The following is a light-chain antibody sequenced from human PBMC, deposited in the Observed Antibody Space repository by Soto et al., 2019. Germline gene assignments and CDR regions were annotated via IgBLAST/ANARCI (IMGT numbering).Light chain of an antibody. CDR1: QGIGNA. V-gene: IGKV1-6*01. CDR3: LQDLNYPWT. Sequence: AIQITQSPASVSSSLLDIVTISCRASQGIGNALGWYQQKPGKPPKVLIYGASNLQSGVPPRFSGSGSGTDFTLAISSLQPEDSATYYCLQDLNYPWTFGQGTKVDIK. J-gene: IGKJ1*01. CDR2: GAS.